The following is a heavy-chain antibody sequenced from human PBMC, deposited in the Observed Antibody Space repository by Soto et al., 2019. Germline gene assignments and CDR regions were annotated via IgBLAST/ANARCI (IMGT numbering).Heavy chain of an antibody. CDR1: GFTFSSYS. V-gene: IGHV3-21*01. J-gene: IGHJ4*02. CDR3: ARDSYDSSGYSTPFDY. Sequence: GGSLRLSCAASGFTFSSYSMNWVRQAPGKGLEWVSSISSSSSYIYYADSVKGRFTISRDNAKNSLYLQMNSLRAEDTAVYYCARDSYDSSGYSTPFDYCGQGTLVTVSP. CDR2: ISSSSSYI. D-gene: IGHD3-22*01.